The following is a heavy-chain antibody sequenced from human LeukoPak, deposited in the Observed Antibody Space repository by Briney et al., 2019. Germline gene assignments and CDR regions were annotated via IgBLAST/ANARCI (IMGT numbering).Heavy chain of an antibody. Sequence: PSETLSLTCTVSGGSISSSSYYWGWIRQPPGKGLEWIGSIYYSGSTYHNPSLKSRVTISVDTSKNQFSLKLSSVTAADTAVYYCARPSRPYCSSTSCYGPYNWFDPWGQGTLVTVSS. D-gene: IGHD2-2*01. J-gene: IGHJ5*02. CDR1: GGSISSSSYY. CDR2: IYYSGST. CDR3: ARPSRPYCSSTSCYGPYNWFDP. V-gene: IGHV4-39*01.